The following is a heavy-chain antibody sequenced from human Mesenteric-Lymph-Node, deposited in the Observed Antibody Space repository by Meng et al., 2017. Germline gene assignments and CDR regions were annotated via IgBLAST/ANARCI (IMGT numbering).Heavy chain of an antibody. CDR2: IIPFYGTP. J-gene: IGHJ6*02. V-gene: IGHV1-69*13. D-gene: IGHD5-12*01. CDR3: AGGPAAGYNTYYYRLEV. Sequence: SVKVSCKASGGPFSNYGFSWVRQAPGQGLEWMGWIIPFYGTPTYAQGVQDRFTFTSDESTRTVYMRVSSLGSGDTAGYYCAGGPAAGYNTYYYRLEVWGPGTTVTVSS. CDR1: GGPFSNYG.